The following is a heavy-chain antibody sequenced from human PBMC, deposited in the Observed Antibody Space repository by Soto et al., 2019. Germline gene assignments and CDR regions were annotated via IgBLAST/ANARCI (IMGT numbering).Heavy chain of an antibody. CDR3: AAPDTSGKLINS. CDR1: GCSLSSGAYY. Sequence: SESLSLTCPVSGCSLSSGAYYWSWIRQRPGKGLEWIGYIYYSGSTYYNPSLKSRLTISVDTSQNQFSLRLSSVTAADTAGYYCAAPDTSGKLINSWGQGTLVTVSS. CDR2: IYYSGST. V-gene: IGHV4-31*03. D-gene: IGHD1-26*01. J-gene: IGHJ4*02.